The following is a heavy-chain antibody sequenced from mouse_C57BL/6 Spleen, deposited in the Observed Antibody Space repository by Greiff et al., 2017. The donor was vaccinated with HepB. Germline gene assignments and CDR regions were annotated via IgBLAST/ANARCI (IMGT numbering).Heavy chain of an antibody. J-gene: IGHJ3*01. Sequence: EVKVVESGGGLVQPKGSLKLSCAASGFSFNTYAMNWVRQAPGKGLEWVARIRSKSNNYATYYADSVKDRFTISRDDSESMLYLQMNNLKTEDTAMYYCVRHGLGRDAYWGQGTLVTVSA. CDR1: GFSFNTYA. CDR3: VRHGLGRDAY. D-gene: IGHD4-1*01. V-gene: IGHV10-1*01. CDR2: IRSKSNNYAT.